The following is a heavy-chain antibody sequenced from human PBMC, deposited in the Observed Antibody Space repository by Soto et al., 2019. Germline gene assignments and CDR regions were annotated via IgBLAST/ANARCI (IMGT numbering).Heavy chain of an antibody. CDR3: ARHYDVWSGRDYYYYYMDV. CDR2: IYYSGST. Sequence: PSETLSLTCTVSGGSISSYYWSWIRQPPGKGLEWIGYIYYSGSTNYNPSLKSRVTISVDTSKNQFSLKLSSVTAADTAVYYCARHYDVWSGRDYYYYYMDVWGKGTTVPVSS. CDR1: GGSISSYY. V-gene: IGHV4-59*08. J-gene: IGHJ6*03. D-gene: IGHD3-3*01.